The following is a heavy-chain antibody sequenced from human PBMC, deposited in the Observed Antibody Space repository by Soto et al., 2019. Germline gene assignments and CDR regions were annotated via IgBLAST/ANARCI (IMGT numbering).Heavy chain of an antibody. V-gene: IGHV1-18*01. J-gene: IGHJ3*02. CDR3: ASLYCSGGSCYLAAFDI. CDR1: GYTFTSHV. CDR2: INAYNGNT. Sequence: ASVKVSCKASGYTFTSHVINWVRQATGQGLEWMGWINAYNGNTNYAQKLQGRVTMTTDTSTSTAYMELRSLRSDDTAVYYCASLYCSGGSCYLAAFDIWGQGTMVTVSS. D-gene: IGHD2-15*01.